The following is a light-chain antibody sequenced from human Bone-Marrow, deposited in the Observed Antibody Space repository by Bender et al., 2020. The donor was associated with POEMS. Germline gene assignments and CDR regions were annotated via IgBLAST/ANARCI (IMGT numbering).Light chain of an antibody. J-gene: IGLJ3*02. Sequence: QSVLTQPPSVSGTPGQRVTISCSGSTSNIGSNFVYWYQQLPGAAPTLLIYRNNQRPSGVPDRFSGSRSGTSASLAISGLRSEDEADYYCAAWDASLNGWVFGGGTKLTVL. V-gene: IGLV1-47*01. CDR1: TSNIGSNF. CDR3: AAWDASLNGWV. CDR2: RNN.